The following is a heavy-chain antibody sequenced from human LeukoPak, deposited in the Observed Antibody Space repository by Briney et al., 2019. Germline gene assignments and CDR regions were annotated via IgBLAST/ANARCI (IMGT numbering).Heavy chain of an antibody. D-gene: IGHD2-8*01. CDR3: ARGYCTNGVCYTAFDY. V-gene: IGHV1-2*02. J-gene: IGHJ4*02. CDR1: GYTFTSYY. Sequence: RASVKVSCKASGYTFTSYYMHWVRQAPGQGLEWMGWINPNSGGTNYAQKFQGRVTMTRDTSISTAYMELSRLRSDDTAVYYCARGYCTNGVCYTAFDYWGQGTLVTVSS. CDR2: INPNSGGT.